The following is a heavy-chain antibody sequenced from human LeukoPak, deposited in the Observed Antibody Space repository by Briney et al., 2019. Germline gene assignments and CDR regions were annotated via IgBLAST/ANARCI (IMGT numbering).Heavy chain of an antibody. CDR2: IIGTSRTK. Sequence: PGGALRLSCAASGFTFSSYTMTWIRQPPGKGLERVSYIIGTSRTKYYADSVKGRFTISRDNAKNSLYLQMSSLRDEDTAVYYCASERPNWNDLYYFDYWGQGTLVTVSS. CDR1: GFTFSSYT. V-gene: IGHV3-48*02. J-gene: IGHJ4*02. CDR3: ASERPNWNDLYYFDY. D-gene: IGHD1-1*01.